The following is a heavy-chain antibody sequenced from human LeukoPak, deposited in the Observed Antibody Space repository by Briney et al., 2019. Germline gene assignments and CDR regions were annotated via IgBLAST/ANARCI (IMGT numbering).Heavy chain of an antibody. J-gene: IGHJ4*02. D-gene: IGHD1-26*01. CDR1: GFTFTNAW. CDR3: TTVPQWELLPDDY. V-gene: IGHV3-15*01. CDR2: VKSEIDGGTT. Sequence: PGGSLRLSCVASGFTFTNAWMSWVRQAPGKRLEWVGRVKSEIDGGTTDYAAPVKGRFTISRDDSKKTLYLQMNSLKTEDTAVYYCTTVPQWELLPDDYWGQGTLVTVSS.